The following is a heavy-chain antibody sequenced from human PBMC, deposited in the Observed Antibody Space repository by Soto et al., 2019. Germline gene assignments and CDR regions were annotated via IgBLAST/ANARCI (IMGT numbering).Heavy chain of an antibody. Sequence: QEQLQQSGPGLGKASQTLSLTCAISGDSVSSSSAAWNWIRQSPSRGLEWLGRTYYRSKWHNDYAVSVKSRIIINPDTSKNQFSLHLNSVPPEDTAVYYSARAYGSGLYYYYGMDVWGQGTTVTVSS. CDR2: TYYRSKWHN. J-gene: IGHJ6*02. CDR1: GDSVSSSSAA. V-gene: IGHV6-1*01. D-gene: IGHD3-10*01. CDR3: ARAYGSGLYYYYGMDV.